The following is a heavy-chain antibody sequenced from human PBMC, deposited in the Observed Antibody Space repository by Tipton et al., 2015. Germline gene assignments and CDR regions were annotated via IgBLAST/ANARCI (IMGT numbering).Heavy chain of an antibody. CDR2: IYYSGST. CDR1: GGSFSDYY. V-gene: IGHV4-59*01. J-gene: IGHJ6*02. Sequence: LRLSCTVSGGSFSDYYWSWIRQSPGEGLEWIGYIYYSGSTNYNPSLRSRVAMSMDTSKSQFFLKLNSVTAADTAVYYCARFRYYGSGTERGYFHGLDVWGQGTTVTVSS. D-gene: IGHD3-10*01. CDR3: ARFRYYGSGTERGYFHGLDV.